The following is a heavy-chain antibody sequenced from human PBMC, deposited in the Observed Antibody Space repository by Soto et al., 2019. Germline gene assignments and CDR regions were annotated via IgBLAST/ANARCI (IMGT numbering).Heavy chain of an antibody. CDR2: INHSGST. Sequence: PSETLSLTCAVYGGSFSGYYWSWIRQPPGKGLEWIGEINHSGSTNYNPSLKSRVTISVDMSKNQFSLKLSSVTAADTAVYYCARVRSSSSRLDYWGQGTLVTVSS. CDR3: ARVRSSSSRLDY. J-gene: IGHJ4*02. CDR1: GGSFSGYY. V-gene: IGHV4-34*01. D-gene: IGHD6-13*01.